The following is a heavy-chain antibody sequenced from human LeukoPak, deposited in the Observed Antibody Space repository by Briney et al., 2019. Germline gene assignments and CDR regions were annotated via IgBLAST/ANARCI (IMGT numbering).Heavy chain of an antibody. J-gene: IGHJ4*02. V-gene: IGHV1-46*01. CDR2: INPSGGST. CDR1: GYTFTSYY. Sequence: ASVKASCRASGYTFTSYYMHWVRQAPGQGLEWMGIINPSGGSTTYAQKFQDRVTMTRDTTTGTVYMELSSLRSEDTAVYYCARNRWLDCWGQGTLVTVSS. CDR3: ARNRWLDC. D-gene: IGHD5-24*01.